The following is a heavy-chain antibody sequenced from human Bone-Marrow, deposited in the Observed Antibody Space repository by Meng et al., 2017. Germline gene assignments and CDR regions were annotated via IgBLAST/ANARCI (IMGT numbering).Heavy chain of an antibody. CDR1: VGTFRRYA. Sequence: VQLVLSGAEVKKPGSSGKVSCKSPVGTFRRYAISWVRQAPGQGLEWMGGIIPIFGTANYAQKFQGRVTLTTDESTSTAYMELSSLRSEDTAVYYCAREGEPYGDYVLDYWGQGTLVTVSS. V-gene: IGHV1-69*01. J-gene: IGHJ4*02. CDR2: IIPIFGTA. D-gene: IGHD4-17*01. CDR3: AREGEPYGDYVLDY.